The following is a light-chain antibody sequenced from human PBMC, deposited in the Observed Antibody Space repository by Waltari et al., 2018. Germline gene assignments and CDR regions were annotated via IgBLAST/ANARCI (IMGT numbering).Light chain of an antibody. Sequence: EIVMMQSPATLPVSPGERATLSCRASQSVSSNLAWYQQKPGQAPRLLIYGASTKATGIPARFSGSGSGTEFTLTISSLQSEDFAVYYCQQYISFFTFGPGTTVDIK. V-gene: IGKV3D-15*02. CDR3: QQYISFFT. CDR1: QSVSSN. J-gene: IGKJ3*01. CDR2: GAS.